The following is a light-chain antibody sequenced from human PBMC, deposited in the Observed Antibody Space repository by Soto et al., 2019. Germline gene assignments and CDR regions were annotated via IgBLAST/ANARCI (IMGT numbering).Light chain of an antibody. CDR2: EVS. V-gene: IGLV2-14*01. Sequence: QSALTQPASVSGSPGQSITISCTGTSSDVGGYNYVSWYQQHPGKAPKLMIYEVSNRPSGVSNRFSGSKSDNTASLTIFGLQAEDEADYYCSSYTSSSSYVFGTGTKVTVL. CDR3: SSYTSSSSYV. J-gene: IGLJ1*01. CDR1: SSDVGGYNY.